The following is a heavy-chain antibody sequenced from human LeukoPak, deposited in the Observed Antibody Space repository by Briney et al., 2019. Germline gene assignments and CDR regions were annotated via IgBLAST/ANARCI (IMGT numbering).Heavy chain of an antibody. J-gene: IGHJ4*02. D-gene: IGHD3-16*01. V-gene: IGHV4-59*01. CDR3: TRGAGWLIDY. CDR1: GGSISSYY. Sequence: SETLSLTCTVSGGSISSYYWSWIRQPPGKGLEWIGYIYYSGSTNYNPSLKSRVAISVDTSKEQFSLKVNSVTAADTAVYYCTRGAGWLIDYWGQGILVTVSS. CDR2: IYYSGST.